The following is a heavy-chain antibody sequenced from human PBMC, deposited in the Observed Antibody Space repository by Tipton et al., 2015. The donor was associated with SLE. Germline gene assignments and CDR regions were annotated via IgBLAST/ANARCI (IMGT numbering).Heavy chain of an antibody. J-gene: IGHJ2*01. CDR2: INPSGGST. CDR1: GYTFTSYY. CDR3: ARGRITGTTPLGWYFDL. Sequence: LVQSGAEVKKPGASVKVSCKASGYTFTSYYMHWVRQAPGQGLEWMGIINPSGGSTSYAQKFQGRVTMTRDTSTSTVYMELSSLRSEDTAVYYCARGRITGTTPLGWYFDLWGRGTLVTVSS. V-gene: IGHV1-46*01. D-gene: IGHD1-7*01.